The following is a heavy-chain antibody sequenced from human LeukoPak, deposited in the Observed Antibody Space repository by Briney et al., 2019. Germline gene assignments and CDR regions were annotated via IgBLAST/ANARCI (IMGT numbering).Heavy chain of an antibody. CDR1: GFTFSNYW. V-gene: IGHV3-7*01. D-gene: IGHD6-19*01. CDR3: ARRSQFPGIALAGTIMDAFDI. Sequence: GGSLRLSCAASGFTFSNYWMSWVRQAPGKGLEWVANIKQDGFEKYYVDSVKGRFTISRDNAKNSLYLQMNSLRAEDTAVYCCARRSQFPGIALAGTIMDAFDIWGQGTMVTVSS. CDR2: IKQDGFEK. J-gene: IGHJ3*02.